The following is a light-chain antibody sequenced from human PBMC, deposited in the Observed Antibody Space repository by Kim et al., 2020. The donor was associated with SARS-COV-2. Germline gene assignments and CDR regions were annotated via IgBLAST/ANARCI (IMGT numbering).Light chain of an antibody. CDR3: QQYNNWPPLFT. Sequence: PGERATLSCRARQSVSSNLAWYQQKPGQAPRLLIYGASTRATGIPARFSGSGSGTEFTLTISSLQSEDFAVYYCQQYNNWPPLFTFGPGTKVDIK. CDR2: GAS. CDR1: QSVSSN. J-gene: IGKJ3*01. V-gene: IGKV3-15*01.